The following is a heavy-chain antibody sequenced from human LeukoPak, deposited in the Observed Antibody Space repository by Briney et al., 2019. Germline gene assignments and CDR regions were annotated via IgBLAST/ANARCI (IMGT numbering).Heavy chain of an antibody. V-gene: IGHV4-39*07. Sequence: GSLRLSCAASGFTFSSYVMHWVRQPPGKGLEWIGSTYYSGSTHYNPSLKSRVTISVDTSKNQFSLKLSAVTAADTAMYYCARYREQHHWGQGTLVTVSS. CDR1: GFTFSSYV. D-gene: IGHD6-13*01. CDR3: ARYREQHH. J-gene: IGHJ1*01. CDR2: TYYSGST.